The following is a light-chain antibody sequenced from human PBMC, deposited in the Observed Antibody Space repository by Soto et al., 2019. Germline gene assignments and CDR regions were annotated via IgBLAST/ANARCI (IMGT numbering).Light chain of an antibody. V-gene: IGLV3-1*01. J-gene: IGLJ2*01. CDR3: QAWDTSAV. Sequence: SYELTQPPSVTVSPGQTVSITCSGDNLESHYVSWYQQKAGKSPVLVIYQDSKRPSGIPARFSGSNSGTTATLTVSGTQALDEADYYCQAWDTSAVFGGGTKLTVL. CDR2: QDS. CDR1: NLESHY.